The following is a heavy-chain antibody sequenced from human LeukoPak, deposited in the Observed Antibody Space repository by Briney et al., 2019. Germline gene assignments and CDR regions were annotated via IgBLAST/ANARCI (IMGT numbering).Heavy chain of an antibody. CDR2: IWYDGSYK. J-gene: IGHJ4*02. CDR3: ARSYGSGSYYFDY. Sequence: PGGSLRLSCAASGFTFSTYAIHWVRQAPGKGLEWVAVIWYDGSYKYYSDSVKGRFTISRDNSKNTVYLQMNSLRAEDTAVYNCARSYGSGSYYFDYWGLGTLVTVSS. V-gene: IGHV3-33*01. D-gene: IGHD3-10*01. CDR1: GFTFSTYA.